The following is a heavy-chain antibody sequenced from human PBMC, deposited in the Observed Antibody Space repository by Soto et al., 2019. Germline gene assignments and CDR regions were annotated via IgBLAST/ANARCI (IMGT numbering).Heavy chain of an antibody. CDR2: INPYNGNT. V-gene: IGHV1-18*01. Sequence: QVRLVQSGGEVKKPGASVKVSCKASGYTFTSYSISWVRQAPGQGLEWMGWINPYNGNTNYAQKLQGRVTMTTDTSTSTAYMELRSLRSDDTAVYYCARDLAAAGPFDYWGQGTLVTVSS. J-gene: IGHJ4*02. CDR1: GYTFTSYS. CDR3: ARDLAAAGPFDY. D-gene: IGHD6-13*01.